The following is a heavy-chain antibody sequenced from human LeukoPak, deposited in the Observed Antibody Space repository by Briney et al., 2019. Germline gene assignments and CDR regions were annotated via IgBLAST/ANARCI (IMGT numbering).Heavy chain of an antibody. V-gene: IGHV1-2*02. CDR3: ASAYYYDSSGCFDP. D-gene: IGHD3-22*01. Sequence: ASVKVSCKASGYTFTGYYMHWVRQAPGQGLEWMGWINPNSGGTNYAQKFQGRVTMTRDTSISTAYMELSRLRSDDTPVYYCASAYYYDSSGCFDPRGQGTLVTVSS. J-gene: IGHJ5*02. CDR1: GYTFTGYY. CDR2: INPNSGGT.